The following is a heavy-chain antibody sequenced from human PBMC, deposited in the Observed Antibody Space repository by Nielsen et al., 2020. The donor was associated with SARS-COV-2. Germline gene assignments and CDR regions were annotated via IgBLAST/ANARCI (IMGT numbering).Heavy chain of an antibody. CDR3: ATHHDYFDY. Sequence: GESLKISCAASGFTFSSYWMHWVRQAPGKGLVWVSRINSDGSSTSYADSVKGRFTISRDNAKNTLYLQMNSLRAEDTALYYCATHHDYFDYWGQGTLVTVSS. V-gene: IGHV3-74*01. J-gene: IGHJ4*02. CDR2: INSDGSST. CDR1: GFTFSSYW.